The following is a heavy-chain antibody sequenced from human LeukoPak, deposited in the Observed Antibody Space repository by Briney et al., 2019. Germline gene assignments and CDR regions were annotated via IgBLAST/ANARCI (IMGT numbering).Heavy chain of an antibody. J-gene: IGHJ4*02. CDR1: GFTFSSYW. V-gene: IGHV3-7*01. D-gene: IGHD6-13*01. CDR2: IQQDGSEK. Sequence: GVSLRLSCAASGFTFSSYWMGWVRQAPGKGLEWVANIQQDGSEKYYVDSVKGRFTISRDNAKNPLYRQMDSLRSEDTAVYYCARDRVAEGAYFDYWGQGTLVTVSS. CDR3: ARDRVAEGAYFDY.